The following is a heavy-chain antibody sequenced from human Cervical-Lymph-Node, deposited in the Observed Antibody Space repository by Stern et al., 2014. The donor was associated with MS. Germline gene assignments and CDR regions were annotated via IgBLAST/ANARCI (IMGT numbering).Heavy chain of an antibody. J-gene: IGHJ6*02. Sequence: QVQLVQSGAEVKKPGASVKVSCKVSGYTLTELSMHWVLQAPGKGLEWMGSFDPEDGETIYAQKFQGRVTMTEDTSTDTAYMELSSLRSEDTAVYYCATGDFRQQLVPGPYYFYGMDVWGQGTTVTVSS. CDR3: ATGDFRQQLVPGPYYFYGMDV. CDR2: FDPEDGET. CDR1: GYTLTELS. V-gene: IGHV1-24*01. D-gene: IGHD6-13*01.